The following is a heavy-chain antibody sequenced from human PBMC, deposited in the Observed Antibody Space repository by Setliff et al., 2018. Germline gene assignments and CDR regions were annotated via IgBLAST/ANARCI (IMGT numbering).Heavy chain of an antibody. CDR1: GFTFSGYA. D-gene: IGHD3-16*01. J-gene: IGHJ4*02. CDR3: AKVLGGFLDY. V-gene: IGHV3-23*03. Sequence: PGESLKISCAASGFTFSGYAMSWVRQAPGKGLEWVSIIYSGGTTTYYADSMKGRFTISRDNSKNTLYLQIDSLRADDTAVYYCAKVLGGFLDYWGQGTLVTVSS. CDR2: IYSGGTTT.